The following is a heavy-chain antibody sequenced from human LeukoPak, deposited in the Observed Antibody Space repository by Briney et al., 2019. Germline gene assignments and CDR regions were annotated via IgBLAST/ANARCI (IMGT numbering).Heavy chain of an antibody. J-gene: IGHJ6*03. CDR2: IYSGGST. CDR1: EFTFSSYD. CDR3: AKSRLVSSSWYGYYYYYYYMDV. V-gene: IGHV3-23*03. Sequence: GGSLRLSCVASEFTFSSYDMSWVRQAPGKGLEWVSVIYSGGSTYYADSVKGRFTISRDNPKNTLYLQMNSLRAEDTAVYYCAKSRLVSSSWYGYYYYYYYMDVWGKGTTVTISS. D-gene: IGHD6-13*01.